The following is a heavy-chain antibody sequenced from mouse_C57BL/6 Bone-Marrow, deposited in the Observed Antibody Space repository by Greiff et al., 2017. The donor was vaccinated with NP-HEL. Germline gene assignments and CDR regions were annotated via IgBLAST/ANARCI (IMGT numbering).Heavy chain of an antibody. Sequence: VQLQQSGAELVRPGTSVKMSCKASGYTFTNYWIGWAKQRPGHGLEWIGDIYPGGGYTNYNEKFKGKATLTADKSSSTAYMQFSSLTSEDSAIYYCARWRITDHDAMDYWGQGTSVTVSS. CDR2: IYPGGGYT. V-gene: IGHV1-63*01. J-gene: IGHJ4*01. CDR1: GYTFTNYW. D-gene: IGHD1-3*01. CDR3: ARWRITDHDAMDY.